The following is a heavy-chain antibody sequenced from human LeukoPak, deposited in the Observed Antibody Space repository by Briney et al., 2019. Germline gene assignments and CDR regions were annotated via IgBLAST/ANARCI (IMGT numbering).Heavy chain of an antibody. V-gene: IGHV4-59*01. D-gene: IGHD6-13*01. CDR3: ARLTPSPGTWAPDY. CDR2: IYYNGIT. J-gene: IGHJ4*02. Sequence: SETLSLTCTVSGGSISSYYWSWIRQPPGKGLEWIGYIYYNGITNYNPSLKSRVTISVDTSKNQFSLKLSSVTAADTAVYYCARLTPSPGTWAPDYWGQGTLVTVSS. CDR1: GGSISSYY.